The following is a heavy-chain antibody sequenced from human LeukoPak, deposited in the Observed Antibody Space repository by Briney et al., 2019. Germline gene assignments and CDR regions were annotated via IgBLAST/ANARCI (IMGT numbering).Heavy chain of an antibody. CDR2: ISGSGGST. CDR1: GFTFISYT. D-gene: IGHD2-2*02. CDR3: ARGRNGYTSGNYYGMDV. J-gene: IGHJ6*02. Sequence: SGGSLRLSCGASGFTFISYTMRCVRQAPGKGLEWVSTISGSGGSTYYADSVKGRFTISRDNSKNTLYLQMNSLRAEDTAVYYCARGRNGYTSGNYYGMDVWGQGTTVTVSS. V-gene: IGHV3-23*01.